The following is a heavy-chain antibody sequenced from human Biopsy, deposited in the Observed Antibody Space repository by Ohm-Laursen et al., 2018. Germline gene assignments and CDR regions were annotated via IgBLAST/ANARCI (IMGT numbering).Heavy chain of an antibody. CDR1: GVSINGGRYY. D-gene: IGHD5-12*01. J-gene: IGHJ4*02. V-gene: IGHV4-31*03. CDR3: ARLGSGDYFPTFFDF. CDR2: IFYSANT. Sequence: SQTLSLTCPVSGVSINGGRYYWNWIRRHPGKGLEWIGNIFYSANTYYNPSLKSRVTISVDTSKNQFSLKLSSVTAADTAVYYCARLGSGDYFPTFFDFWGQGALVTVSS.